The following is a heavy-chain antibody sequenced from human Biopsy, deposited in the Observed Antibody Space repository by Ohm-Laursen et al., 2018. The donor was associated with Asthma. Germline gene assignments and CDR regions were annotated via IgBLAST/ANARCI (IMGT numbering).Heavy chain of an antibody. J-gene: IGHJ4*02. V-gene: IGHV3-9*01. Sequence: SLRLSCAASGFTFDDYAMHWVRQAPGKGLEWVSGISWNSGSIGYADSVKGRFTISRDNAKNSLYPQMSSLRAEDTALYYCAKGEWELLEANFDYWGQGTLVTVSS. CDR1: GFTFDDYA. CDR3: AKGEWELLEANFDY. CDR2: ISWNSGSI. D-gene: IGHD1-26*01.